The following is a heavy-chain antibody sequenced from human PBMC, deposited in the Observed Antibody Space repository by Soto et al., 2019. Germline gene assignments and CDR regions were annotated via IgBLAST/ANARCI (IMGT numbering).Heavy chain of an antibody. D-gene: IGHD5-12*01. CDR1: GFPFDDYA. CDR2: IIWDGGAT. Sequence: GSLRLSCAASGFPFDDYAMHWLRQAPGKGLEWVSLIIWDGGATDYADSVKGRFTISRDNSKKSLYLQMNSLRAEDTALYYCAKGRRAGYNYYFDYWGQGTLVTVSS. V-gene: IGHV3-43D*04. CDR3: AKGRRAGYNYYFDY. J-gene: IGHJ4*02.